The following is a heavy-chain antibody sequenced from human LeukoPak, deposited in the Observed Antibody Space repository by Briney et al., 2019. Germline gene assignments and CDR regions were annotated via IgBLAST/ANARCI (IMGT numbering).Heavy chain of an antibody. CDR1: GGSISSGDHY. V-gene: IGHV4-30-4*01. CDR2: IYYSGST. D-gene: IGHD3-22*01. CDR3: ARVRVSSPIVVVDWVRKGYFDY. J-gene: IGHJ4*02. Sequence: PSQTLSLTCTVSGGSISSGDHYWSWIRQPPGKGLEWIGYIYYSGSTYYNPSLKSRVTISVDTSKNQFSLKLSSVTAADTAVYYCARVRVSSPIVVVDWVRKGYFDYWGQGTLVTVSS.